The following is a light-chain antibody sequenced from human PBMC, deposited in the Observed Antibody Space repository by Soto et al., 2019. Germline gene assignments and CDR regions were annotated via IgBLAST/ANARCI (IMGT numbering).Light chain of an antibody. CDR3: QQSYSTPHT. CDR1: QSISSY. CDR2: AAS. V-gene: IGKV1-39*01. J-gene: IGKJ4*01. Sequence: DIQMTQSPSSLSASVGDRVTITCRASQSISSYLNWYQQKPGKALKLLIYAASSLQSGVPSRFSGSGSGTNFTLTISSLQPEDFATYYCQQSYSTPHTFGGGTKVDIK.